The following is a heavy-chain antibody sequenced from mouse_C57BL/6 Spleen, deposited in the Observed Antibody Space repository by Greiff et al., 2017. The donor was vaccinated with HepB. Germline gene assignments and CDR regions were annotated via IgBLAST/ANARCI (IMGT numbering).Heavy chain of an antibody. J-gene: IGHJ1*03. CDR2: IDPSDSYT. V-gene: IGHV1-59*01. CDR1: GYTFTSYW. Sequence: QVQLQQPGAELVRPGTSVKLSCKASGYTFTSYWMHWVKQRPGQGLEWIGVIDPSDSYTNYNQKFKSKATLTVDTSSSTAYMQLSSLTSEDSAVYYCARSAYYSNYPWYFDVWGTGTTVTVSS. D-gene: IGHD2-5*01. CDR3: ARSAYYSNYPWYFDV.